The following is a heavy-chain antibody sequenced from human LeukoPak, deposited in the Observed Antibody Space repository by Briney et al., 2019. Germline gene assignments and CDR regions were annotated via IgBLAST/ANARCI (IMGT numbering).Heavy chain of an antibody. V-gene: IGHV3-23*01. J-gene: IGHJ4*02. Sequence: GGSLRLSCATSGFTFSSYAMSWVRQAPGKGLEWVSSFSGSGDSTYYADSVKGRFTISRDNSKNTLSLQMNSLRAEDTAIYYCAKDSAASFYYFDCWGQGTLVTVSS. CDR2: FSGSGDST. D-gene: IGHD2-15*01. CDR3: AKDSAASFYYFDC. CDR1: GFTFSSYA.